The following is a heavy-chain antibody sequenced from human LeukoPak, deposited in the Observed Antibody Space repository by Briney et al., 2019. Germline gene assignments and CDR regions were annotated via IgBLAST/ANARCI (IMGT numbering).Heavy chain of an antibody. CDR2: ISYDASNE. J-gene: IGHJ4*02. D-gene: IGHD3-22*01. CDR1: GFAFTTFA. V-gene: IGHV3-30-3*01. Sequence: PGGSLRLSCAASGFAFTTFALHWVRQAPGKGLEWVAAISYDASNEYYADSVRGRFTISRDNSKNTVYLQMNSLSAEDTAVYYCARDPYYYDSSGYGYWGQGTLVTVSS. CDR3: ARDPYYYDSSGYGY.